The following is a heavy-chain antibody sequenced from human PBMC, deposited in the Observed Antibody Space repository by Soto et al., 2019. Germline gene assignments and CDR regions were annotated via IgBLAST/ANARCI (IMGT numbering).Heavy chain of an antibody. Sequence: ASVKVSCKASGYTFTSYDINWVRQATGQGLEWMGWMNPNSGNTGYAQKFQGRVTMTRDTSTSTVYMELSSLRSEDTAVYYCARDAPSSGWYGAFDIWGQGTMVTVSS. J-gene: IGHJ3*02. V-gene: IGHV1-8*01. CDR1: GYTFTSYD. CDR2: MNPNSGNT. CDR3: ARDAPSSGWYGAFDI. D-gene: IGHD6-19*01.